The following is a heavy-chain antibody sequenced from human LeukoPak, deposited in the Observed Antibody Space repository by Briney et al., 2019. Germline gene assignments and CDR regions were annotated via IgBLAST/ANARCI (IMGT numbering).Heavy chain of an antibody. CDR1: GFSISSYA. Sequence: GGSLRLSCAASGFSISSYAMSWVRQAPGEGLDWVSHITGSGDNTYYADSVKGRFTISRNSSKNTLYLQINSLRAEDTAMYYCARANRGTFDYWGLGTLVTVSS. D-gene: IGHD7-27*01. J-gene: IGHJ4*02. V-gene: IGHV3-23*01. CDR3: ARANRGTFDY. CDR2: ITGSGDNT.